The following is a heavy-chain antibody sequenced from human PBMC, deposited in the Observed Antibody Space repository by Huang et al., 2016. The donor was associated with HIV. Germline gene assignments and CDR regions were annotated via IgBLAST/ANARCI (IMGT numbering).Heavy chain of an antibody. CDR2: IYPGDSDT. CDR1: GYSFNTYW. V-gene: IGHV5-51*01. CDR3: ARKFSSTWYRAFDL. J-gene: IGHJ3*01. D-gene: IGHD6-13*01. Sequence: EVQLVQSGAEVKKPGESLKISCQGSGYSFNTYWIAWVRQMPGQGPEWIGIIYPGDSDTRYSPSFQGQGTISADKSIDTAYLQWRSLKASDTAMYYCARKFSSTWYRAFDLWGQGTMVTVSS.